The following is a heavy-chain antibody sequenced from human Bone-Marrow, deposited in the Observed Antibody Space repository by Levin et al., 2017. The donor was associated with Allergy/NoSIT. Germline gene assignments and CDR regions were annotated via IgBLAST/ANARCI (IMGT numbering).Heavy chain of an antibody. D-gene: IGHD3-22*01. CDR2: IWYDGSNE. J-gene: IGHJ4*02. CDR1: GFSFRNSG. CDR3: ARDLGITYYRESSGYPIDY. V-gene: IGHV3-33*01. Sequence: LSLTCAASGFSFRNSGMHWVRQAPGNGLEWVAIIWYDGSNEYYADSVEGRFTISRDNSKNTLYLQMNSLRAEDTAVYYCARDLGITYYRESSGYPIDYWGQGTLVTVSS.